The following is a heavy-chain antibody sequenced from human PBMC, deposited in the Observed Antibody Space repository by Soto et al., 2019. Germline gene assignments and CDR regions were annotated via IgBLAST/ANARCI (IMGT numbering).Heavy chain of an antibody. Sequence: QVQLVESGGGVVQPGRSLRLSCAASGFTFSSYGMHWVRQAPGKGLEWVAAIWYDGSNKYYADSVKGRFTISRDNSKNTLYLQMNSLRAEDTAVYYCTKDTTTVVTPDAFDIWGQGTMVTVSS. V-gene: IGHV3-33*06. D-gene: IGHD4-17*01. J-gene: IGHJ3*02. CDR2: IWYDGSNK. CDR3: TKDTTTVVTPDAFDI. CDR1: GFTFSSYG.